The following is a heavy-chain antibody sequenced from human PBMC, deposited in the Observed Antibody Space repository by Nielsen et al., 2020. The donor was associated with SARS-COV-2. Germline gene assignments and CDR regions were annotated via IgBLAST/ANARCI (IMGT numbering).Heavy chain of an antibody. CDR1: GGSFSGYY. J-gene: IGHJ3*02. CDR2: IYDSGSI. V-gene: IGHV4-59*01. CDR3: ARVVPDSSGYYPDVFDI. D-gene: IGHD3-22*01. Sequence: SETLSLTCAVYGGSFSGYYWSWIRQPPGKGLEWIGNIYDSGSINYNPSLKSRVTISVDTSKNQFSLKLSSVTAADTAVYYCARVVPDSSGYYPDVFDIWGQGTMVTVSS.